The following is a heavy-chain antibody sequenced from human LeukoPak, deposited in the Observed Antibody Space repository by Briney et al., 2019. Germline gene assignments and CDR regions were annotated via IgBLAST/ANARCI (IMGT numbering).Heavy chain of an antibody. J-gene: IGHJ4*02. CDR3: EKYIAAAGTPGGDY. CDR1: GFTLSIYG. V-gene: IGHV3-30*18. CDR2: IAYDGSNK. Sequence: GGSLRLSCAASGFTLSIYGMHWVREAPGEGLEGGEVIAYDGSNKYYAYYVKGRFTISRDNSKNTLYLQMNSLRAEDTAVYYCEKYIAAAGTPGGDYWGQGTLVTVSS. D-gene: IGHD6-13*01.